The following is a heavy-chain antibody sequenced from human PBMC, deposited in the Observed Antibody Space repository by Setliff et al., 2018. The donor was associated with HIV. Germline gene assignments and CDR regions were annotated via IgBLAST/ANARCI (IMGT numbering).Heavy chain of an antibody. J-gene: IGHJ6*03. D-gene: IGHD3-22*01. V-gene: IGHV4-31*01. Sequence: SETLSLTCTVSGGPISSPNYYWSWIRQHPGKGLEWVAYIHYSGSTNYNPSLKSPLTISVDRSKNQFSLRLSSVTAADTATYYWARVAKASTGYWGSLYYYMDVWGKGTTVTVSS. CDR2: IHYSGST. CDR1: GGPISSPNYY. CDR3: ARVAKASTGYWGSLYYYMDV.